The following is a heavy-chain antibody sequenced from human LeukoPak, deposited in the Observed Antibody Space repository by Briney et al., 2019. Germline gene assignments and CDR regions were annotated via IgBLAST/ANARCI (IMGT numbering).Heavy chain of an antibody. CDR1: GYSFTTYW. CDR3: ARRAYCSGDNCFSAALDV. CDR2: IYPGDSGS. D-gene: IGHD2-15*01. J-gene: IGHJ3*01. Sequence: GESLKISCKGSGYSFTTYWIGWVRQRPGEGLEGRGIIYPGDSGSRYSPSFEGQVNISADKSISTAYLQWSSLKASDTAMYYCARRAYCSGDNCFSAALDVWGQGTMVTVSS. V-gene: IGHV5-51*01.